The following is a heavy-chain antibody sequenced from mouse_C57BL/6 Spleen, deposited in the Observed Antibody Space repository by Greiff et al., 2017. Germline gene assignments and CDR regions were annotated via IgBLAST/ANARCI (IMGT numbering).Heavy chain of an antibody. CDR2: IYPRSGNT. CDR1: GYTFTSYG. V-gene: IGHV1-81*01. Sequence: VQLQQSGAELARPGASVKLSCKASGYTFTSYGISWVKQRTGQGLEWIGEIYPRSGNTYYNEKFKGKATLTADKSSSTAYMELRSLTSEDSAVYFCARNTVVAGGYWGQGTTLTVSS. D-gene: IGHD1-1*01. CDR3: ARNTVVAGGY. J-gene: IGHJ2*01.